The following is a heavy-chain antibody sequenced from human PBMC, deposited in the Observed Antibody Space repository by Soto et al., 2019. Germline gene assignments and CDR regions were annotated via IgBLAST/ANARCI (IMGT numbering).Heavy chain of an antibody. D-gene: IGHD4-17*01. CDR2: TRNKANSYTT. V-gene: IGHV3-72*01. CDR3: ASSKSDDYESSFDY. Sequence: GGSLRLSCAASGFTFSDHYMDWVRQAPGKGLEWVVRTRNKANSYTTEYAASVKGRFTISRDDSKNSLYLQMNSLKTEDTAVYYCASSKSDDYESSFDYWGQGTLVTVSS. J-gene: IGHJ4*02. CDR1: GFTFSDHY.